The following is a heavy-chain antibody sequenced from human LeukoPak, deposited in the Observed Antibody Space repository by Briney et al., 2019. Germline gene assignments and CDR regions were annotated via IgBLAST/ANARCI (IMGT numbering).Heavy chain of an antibody. CDR1: GFTFSTYA. Sequence: GGSLRLSCAASGFTFSTYAMNWVRQAPGKGLEWVSAISGSGGSTYYADSVKGRFTISRDNSKNTLYLQMNSLRAEDTAVYYCAKGHTYYYGSGSFGRFDPWGQGTLVTVSS. CDR3: AKGHTYYYGSGSFGRFDP. V-gene: IGHV3-23*01. J-gene: IGHJ5*02. D-gene: IGHD3-10*01. CDR2: ISGSGGST.